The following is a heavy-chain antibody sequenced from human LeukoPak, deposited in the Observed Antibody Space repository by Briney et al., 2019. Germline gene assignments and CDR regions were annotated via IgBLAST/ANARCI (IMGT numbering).Heavy chain of an antibody. CDR2: ISSSSSYI. D-gene: IGHD3-22*01. CDR1: GFTFSSYS. J-gene: IGHJ4*02. Sequence: GSLRLSCAASGFTFSSYSMNWVRQAPGKGLEWVSSISSSSSYIYYADSVKGRFTISRDNAKNSLYLQMNSLRAEGTAVYYCARGANYYDSSGLNYYFDYWGQGTLVTVSS. CDR3: ARGANYYDSSGLNYYFDY. V-gene: IGHV3-21*01.